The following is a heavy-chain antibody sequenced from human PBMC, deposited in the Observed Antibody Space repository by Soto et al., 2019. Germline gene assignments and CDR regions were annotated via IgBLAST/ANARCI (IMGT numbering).Heavy chain of an antibody. D-gene: IGHD2-15*01. Sequence: EVQLVESGGGLVKPGGSLRLSCAASGFTFSSYSMNWVRQAPGTGLEWVSSISSSSSYFYYTYSVKGRLTMSRDNDKNSLYLKMNSLRAEDTAVYYCARDFRHEPVVVVGLSDYWGQGTLVTVSS. CDR3: ARDFRHEPVVVVGLSDY. J-gene: IGHJ4*02. CDR2: ISSSSSYF. V-gene: IGHV3-21*01. CDR1: GFTFSSYS.